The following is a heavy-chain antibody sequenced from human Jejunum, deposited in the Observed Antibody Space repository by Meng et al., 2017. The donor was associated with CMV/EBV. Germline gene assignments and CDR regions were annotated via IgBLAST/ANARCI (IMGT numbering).Heavy chain of an antibody. J-gene: IGHJ5*02. Sequence: ITSKESGPTLVEPPQTLTLTCTFSGFSLSTSEVGVGWIRQPPGKALEWLAVIYWDDDKRYSPSLKSRLTITKDTSKNQVVLTLTNMDPVDTATYYCALFTRSWFDPWGQGTLVTVSS. CDR1: GFSLSTSEVG. D-gene: IGHD2-2*01. V-gene: IGHV2-5*02. CDR2: IYWDDDK. CDR3: ALFTRSWFDP.